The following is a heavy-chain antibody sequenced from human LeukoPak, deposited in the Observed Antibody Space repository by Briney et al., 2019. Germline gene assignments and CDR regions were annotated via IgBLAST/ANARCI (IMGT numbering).Heavy chain of an antibody. V-gene: IGHV4-59*01. CDR2: IYYRGST. CDR3: ATERDGFRQGAFDI. D-gene: IGHD5-24*01. CDR1: GGSIRSYY. J-gene: IGHJ3*02. Sequence: PSETLSLTCTVSGGSIRSYYWSWIRQPPGKRLEWIGHIYYRGSTNYNPSLKSRVTIPVDTSKNQFSLKLSSVTAADTAVYYCATERDGFRQGAFDIWGQGTVVTVSS.